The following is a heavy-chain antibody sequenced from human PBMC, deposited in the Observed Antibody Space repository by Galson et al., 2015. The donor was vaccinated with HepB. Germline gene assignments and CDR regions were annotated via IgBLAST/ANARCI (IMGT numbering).Heavy chain of an antibody. CDR2: ISGSGGST. CDR3: AKTGAIAVVVPPRVAMDV. D-gene: IGHD2-15*01. J-gene: IGHJ6*02. Sequence: SLRLSCAASGFTLSSYAMSWVRQAPGKGLKWVSGISGSGGSTYYADSVKGRSTISRDNSKNTLYLQLSSLRAEDTAVYYCAKTGAIAVVVPPRVAMDVWGQGTTVTVSS. V-gene: IGHV3-23*01. CDR1: GFTLSSYA.